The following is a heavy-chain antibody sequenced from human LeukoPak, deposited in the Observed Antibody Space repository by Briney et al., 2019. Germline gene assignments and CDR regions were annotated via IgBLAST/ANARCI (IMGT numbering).Heavy chain of an antibody. CDR2: IFYSGTT. V-gene: IGHV4-59*12. J-gene: IGHJ4*02. D-gene: IGHD1-1*01. CDR3: ARDNDELGLDPFDY. CDR1: GGSISSDS. Sequence: SETLSLTCTVSGGSISSDSWSWIRQPPGKGLEWIGLIFYSGTTNYNPSLKSRVTMSVDTSKNQFSLMLSSVTAADTAVYYCARDNDELGLDPFDYWGQGTLVTVSS.